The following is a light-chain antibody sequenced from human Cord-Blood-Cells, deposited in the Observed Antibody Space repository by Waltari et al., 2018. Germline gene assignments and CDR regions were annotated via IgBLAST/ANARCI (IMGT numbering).Light chain of an antibody. CDR2: AAS. V-gene: IGKV1-39*01. CDR3: QQNYSTPPT. Sequence: DIQMTQSPSSLSASVGDRVTITCRASQNISNYLNWYQQKPGTAPKLLIYAASSLQSGVPSRFSGSGSGTDFTLTISSLQPEDFATYYCQQNYSTPPTFGQGTKVEIK. J-gene: IGKJ1*01. CDR1: QNISNY.